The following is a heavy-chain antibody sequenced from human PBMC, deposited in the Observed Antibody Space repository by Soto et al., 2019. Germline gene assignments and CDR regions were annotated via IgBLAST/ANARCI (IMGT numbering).Heavy chain of an antibody. Sequence: QVQLVESGGGVVQPGTSLRLSCAASGFTFNSLSLHWVRQRPDKGLEWVAVISHDGRVTFYADFVKGRFTVSRDNSKNTIYLQVNSLRAEDTAVYYCASEPYGDSQYFDYWGQGTLVTVSS. CDR2: ISHDGRVT. CDR3: ASEPYGDSQYFDY. D-gene: IGHD2-21*02. J-gene: IGHJ4*02. CDR1: GFTFNSLS. V-gene: IGHV3-30*04.